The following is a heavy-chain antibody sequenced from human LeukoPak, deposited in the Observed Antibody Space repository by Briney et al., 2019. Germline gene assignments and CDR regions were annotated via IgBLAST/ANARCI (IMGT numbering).Heavy chain of an antibody. CDR2: ISGSGDAI. V-gene: IGHV3-11*01. D-gene: IGHD3-22*01. CDR1: GHRFSDYY. CDR3: ASLYDSTGFCFDY. Sequence: SLRLSCVVSGHRFSDYYMSWIRQTPGKGLAFISYISGSGDAIYYTDSVQGRFTISRDNAKNSLYLQLDRLSAEDPAVYYCASLYDSTGFCFDYWGQGSLVTVSS. J-gene: IGHJ4*02.